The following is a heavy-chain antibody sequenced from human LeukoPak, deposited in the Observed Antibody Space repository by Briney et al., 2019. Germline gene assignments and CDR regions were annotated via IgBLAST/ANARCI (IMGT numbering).Heavy chain of an antibody. CDR3: ARSGSYYDYYFDY. V-gene: IGHV4-39*07. Sequence: SETLSLTCTVSGGSISSSSYSWGWIRQPPGKGLEWIGSTYYSGSTYYNPSLKSRVTISVDTSKNQFSLKLSSVTAADTAVYYCARSGSYYDYYFDYWGQGTLVTVSS. J-gene: IGHJ4*02. CDR1: GGSISSSSYS. D-gene: IGHD1-26*01. CDR2: TYYSGST.